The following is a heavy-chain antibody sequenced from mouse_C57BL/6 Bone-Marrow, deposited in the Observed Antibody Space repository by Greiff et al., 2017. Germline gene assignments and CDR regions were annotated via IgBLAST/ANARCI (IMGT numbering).Heavy chain of an antibody. D-gene: IGHD2-4*01. CDR3: ARSGDYDEGYWYFDV. CDR2: IYPSDSET. V-gene: IGHV1-61*01. Sequence: QVQLKQPGAELVRPGSSVKLSCKASGYTFTSYWMDWVKQRPGHGLEWIGNIYPSDSETHYNQKFKDKATLTVDKSSRTAYMQLSSLTSEDSAVYYCARSGDYDEGYWYFDVWGTGTTVTASS. CDR1: GYTFTSYW. J-gene: IGHJ1*03.